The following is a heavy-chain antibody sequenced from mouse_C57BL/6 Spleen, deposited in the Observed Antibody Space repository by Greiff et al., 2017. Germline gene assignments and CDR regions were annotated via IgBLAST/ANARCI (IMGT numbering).Heavy chain of an antibody. CDR2: INPGSGGT. V-gene: IGHV1-54*01. Sequence: VQLQQSGAELVRPGTSVKVSCKASGYAFTNYLIEWVKQRPGQGLEWIGVINPGSGGTNYNEKFKGKATLTADKSSSTAYMQLSSLTSEDSAVYFCARSDSTMITTFFDYWGQGTTLTVSS. CDR1: GYAFTNYL. J-gene: IGHJ2*01. CDR3: ARSDSTMITTFFDY. D-gene: IGHD2-4*01.